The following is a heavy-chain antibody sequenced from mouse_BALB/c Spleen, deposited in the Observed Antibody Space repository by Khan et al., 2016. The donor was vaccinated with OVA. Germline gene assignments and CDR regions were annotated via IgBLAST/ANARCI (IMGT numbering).Heavy chain of an antibody. J-gene: IGHJ2*01. CDR3: AGKNA. CDR1: CFNSKDTY. Sequence: VQLQQPGAELVTPGSSAPLSCPASCFNSKDTYMHWVKQRPEQGLEWIGRIDSANGNPQYVPKFQGKATTTADKTTGTANLKQGSLTSEDTAVYYCAGKNAWGEVNALSVS. CDR2: IDSANGNP. V-gene: IGHV14-3*02.